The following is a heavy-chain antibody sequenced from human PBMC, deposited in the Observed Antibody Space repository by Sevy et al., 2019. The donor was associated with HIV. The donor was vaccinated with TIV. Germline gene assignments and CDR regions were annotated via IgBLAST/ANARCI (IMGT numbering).Heavy chain of an antibody. Sequence: GGSLRLSCAASGFTFSSYNMNWVRQAPGKGLEWVSSISSSSTYISYADSVQGRFTISRANAKNSLFLQMNSLRAEDTAVYHCARDFGPGIAAAPDLWGRGTLVTVSS. CDR3: ARDFGPGIAAAPDL. CDR1: GFTFSSYN. CDR2: ISSSSTYI. D-gene: IGHD6-13*01. V-gene: IGHV3-21*01. J-gene: IGHJ2*01.